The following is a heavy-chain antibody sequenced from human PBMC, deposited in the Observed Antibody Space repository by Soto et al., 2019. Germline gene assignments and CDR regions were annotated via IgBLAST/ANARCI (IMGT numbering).Heavy chain of an antibody. D-gene: IGHD2-2*01. CDR1: GYTFTSYG. Sequence: GASVKVSCKASGYTFTSYGISWVRQAPGQGLEWMGWISAYNGNTNYAQKLQGRVTMTTDTSTSTAYMELRSLRSDDTAVYYCARDGIRGWYQLLGWFDPWGQGTLVTVSS. CDR2: ISAYNGNT. V-gene: IGHV1-18*01. J-gene: IGHJ5*02. CDR3: ARDGIRGWYQLLGWFDP.